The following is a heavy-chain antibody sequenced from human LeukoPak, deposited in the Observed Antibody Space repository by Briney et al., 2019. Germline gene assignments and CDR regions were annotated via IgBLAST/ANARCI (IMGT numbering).Heavy chain of an antibody. V-gene: IGHV3-74*01. CDR2: MNSDGTTT. J-gene: IGHJ4*02. CDR1: GFTFSDHW. D-gene: IGHD6-19*01. CDR3: ARAGWYRFDC. Sequence: GGSLRLSCAASGFTFSDHWMHWVRQVPGKGLLWVARMNSDGTTTNYADSVKGRFTISRDNAESTLFLQMNSLGADDTAVYYCARAGWYRFDCWGQGTLVTVSS.